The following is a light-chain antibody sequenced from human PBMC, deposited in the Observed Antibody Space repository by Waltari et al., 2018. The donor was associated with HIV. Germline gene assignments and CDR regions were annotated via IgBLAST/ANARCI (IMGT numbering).Light chain of an antibody. J-gene: IGKJ4*01. V-gene: IGKV3D-15*01. CDR2: HSS. Sequence: DIVLTQSPATISVSPGGRVTVYCRASQNVDDKLAWYQQKPGQSPRLLIYHSSARAAGVPTRFGGAGSATNFTLTITSLQSEDFALYFCQQYHHWPPLTFGGGSRVELK. CDR3: QQYHHWPPLT. CDR1: QNVDDK.